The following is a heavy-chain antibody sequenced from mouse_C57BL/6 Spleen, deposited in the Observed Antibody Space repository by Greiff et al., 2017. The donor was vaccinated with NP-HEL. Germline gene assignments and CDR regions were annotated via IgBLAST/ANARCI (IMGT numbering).Heavy chain of an antibody. Sequence: VQLKESGPELVKPGASVKIPCKASGYTFTDYNMDWVKQSHGKSLEWIGDINPNNGGTIYNQKFKGKATLTVDKSSSTAYMELRSLTSEDTAVYYCARKDDYDEDWFAYWGQGTLVTVSA. CDR3: ARKDDYDEDWFAY. V-gene: IGHV1-18*01. CDR2: INPNNGGT. CDR1: GYTFTDYN. D-gene: IGHD2-4*01. J-gene: IGHJ3*01.